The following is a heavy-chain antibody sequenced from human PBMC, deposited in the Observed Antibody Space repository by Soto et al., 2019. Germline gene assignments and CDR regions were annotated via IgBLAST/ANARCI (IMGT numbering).Heavy chain of an antibody. Sequence: QVQLVQSGAEVKKPGASVKVSCKASGYTFSSYHISWVRQAPGQGLEWMGWISAYNGNTNYAQKLQGRVTMTTDTSPGTAYLELRSLESGDPAGDYCARGGPPTDYWGQGTLVTVSS. J-gene: IGHJ4*02. CDR1: GYTFSSYH. V-gene: IGHV1-18*01. CDR3: ARGGPPTDY. D-gene: IGHD1-26*01. CDR2: ISAYNGNT.